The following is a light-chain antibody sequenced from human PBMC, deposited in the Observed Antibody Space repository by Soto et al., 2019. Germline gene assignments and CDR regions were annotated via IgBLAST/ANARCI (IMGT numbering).Light chain of an antibody. Sequence: EIVLTQSPATLSLSPGERATLSCRASQSVSSYLAWYQQKPGQAPRLLIYDASNRATGIPARFSGSGSGTDFTLTICRLEPEDFAVYYCQHRSKCPYTFGQGTKLEI. CDR2: DAS. CDR3: QHRSKCPYT. V-gene: IGKV3-11*01. CDR1: QSVSSY. J-gene: IGKJ2*01.